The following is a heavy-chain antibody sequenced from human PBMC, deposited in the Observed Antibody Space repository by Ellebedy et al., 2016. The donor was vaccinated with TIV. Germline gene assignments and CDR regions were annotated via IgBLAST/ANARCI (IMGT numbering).Heavy chain of an antibody. V-gene: IGHV1-69*13. Sequence: SVKVSXXASGGTFSSYAISWVRQAPGQGLEWMGGIIPIFGTANYAQKFQGRVTITADESTSTAYMELSSLRSEDTAVYYCARDRCSGGSCYSLDVWGQGTTVTVSS. D-gene: IGHD2-15*01. J-gene: IGHJ6*02. CDR1: GGTFSSYA. CDR2: IIPIFGTA. CDR3: ARDRCSGGSCYSLDV.